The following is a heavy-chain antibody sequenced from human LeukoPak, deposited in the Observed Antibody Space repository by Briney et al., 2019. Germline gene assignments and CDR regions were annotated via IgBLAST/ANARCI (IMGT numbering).Heavy chain of an antibody. CDR1: GGSISSSSYY. CDR2: IYYSGST. CDR3: ARVMATIPEDAFDI. D-gene: IGHD5-24*01. J-gene: IGHJ3*02. Sequence: ETLSLTCTVSGGSISSSSYYWGWIRQPPGKGLEWIGSIYYSGSTYYNPSLKSRVTISVDTSKNQFSLKLSSVTAADTAVYYCARVMATIPEDAFDIWGQGTMVTVSS. V-gene: IGHV4-39*07.